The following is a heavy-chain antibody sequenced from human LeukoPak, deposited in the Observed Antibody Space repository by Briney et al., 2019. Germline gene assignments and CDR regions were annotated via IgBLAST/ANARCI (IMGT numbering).Heavy chain of an antibody. CDR3: ARHTPYGDKPAPFDY. V-gene: IGHV5-51*01. Sequence: GESLKISCKGSGYSFTSYWIGWVRQMPGKGLEWMGIIYPGDSDTRYSPSFQGQVTISADKSISTAYLQWSSLKASDTAMYYCARHTPYGDKPAPFDYWGQGTLVTVSS. CDR1: GYSFTSYW. CDR2: IYPGDSDT. J-gene: IGHJ4*02. D-gene: IGHD4-17*01.